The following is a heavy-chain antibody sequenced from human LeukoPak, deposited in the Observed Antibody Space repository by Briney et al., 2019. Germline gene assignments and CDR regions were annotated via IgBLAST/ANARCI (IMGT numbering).Heavy chain of an antibody. V-gene: IGHV3-30*04. J-gene: IGHJ6*04. Sequence: GGSLRLSCAASGFTFSSYAMHWVRQAPGKGPEWVAVISYDGSNKYYADSVKGRFTISRDNAKKSLYLQMNSLRAEDTAVYYCAELGITMIGGVWGKGTTVTISS. CDR3: AELGITMIGGV. CDR1: GFTFSSYA. CDR2: ISYDGSNK. D-gene: IGHD3-10*02.